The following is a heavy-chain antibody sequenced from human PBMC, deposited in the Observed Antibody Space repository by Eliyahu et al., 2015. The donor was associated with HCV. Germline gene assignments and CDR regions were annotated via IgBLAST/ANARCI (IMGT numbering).Heavy chain of an antibody. V-gene: IGHV3-21*01. CDR3: ASTYDFWSGYYSGDY. Sequence: EVQLVESGGGLVKPGGSLRLSCAASGFTFXSYSMNWVRQAPGTGXEWVSSISSSSSYIYYADSVKGRFTISRDNAKNSLYLQMNSLRAEDTAVYYCASTYDFWSGYYSGDYWGQGTLVTVSS. CDR2: ISSSSSYI. D-gene: IGHD3-3*01. J-gene: IGHJ4*02. CDR1: GFTFXSYS.